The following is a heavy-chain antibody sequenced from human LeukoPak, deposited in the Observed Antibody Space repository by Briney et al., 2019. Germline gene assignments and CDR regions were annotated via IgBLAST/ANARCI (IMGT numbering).Heavy chain of an antibody. CDR1: GFTFSTYW. CDR3: ARSRGAGPGAYFDY. V-gene: IGHV3-11*03. CDR2: ISNSGGYT. Sequence: KPGGSLRLSCAASGFTFSTYWMHWVRQAPGKGLEWVSYISNSGGYTNYADSVAGRFTISRDNAENSLYLQMNSLRAEDTAVYYCARSRGAGPGAYFDYWGQGTLVTVTS. D-gene: IGHD6-19*01. J-gene: IGHJ4*02.